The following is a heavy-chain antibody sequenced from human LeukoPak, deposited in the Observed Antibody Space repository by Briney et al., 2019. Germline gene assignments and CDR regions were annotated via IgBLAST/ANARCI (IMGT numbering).Heavy chain of an antibody. Sequence: PGGSLRLSCAASGFTFSNYGMHWVRQAPGKGLEWVTFISYDGSSKYYADSVKGRFTISRDNSKNTLYLQMNSLRVEDTGVYYCARVLYSSGWYEGYDYWGQGTLVTVSS. D-gene: IGHD6-19*01. CDR3: ARVLYSSGWYEGYDY. CDR2: ISYDGSSK. CDR1: GFTFSNYG. J-gene: IGHJ4*02. V-gene: IGHV3-30*02.